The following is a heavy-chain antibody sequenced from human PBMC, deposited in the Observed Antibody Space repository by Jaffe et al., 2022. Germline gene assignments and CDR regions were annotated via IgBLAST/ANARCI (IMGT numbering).Heavy chain of an antibody. V-gene: IGHV3-53*02. CDR3: ARTIFGVVPSYFDY. CDR1: GFTVNSNY. J-gene: IGHJ4*02. Sequence: EVQLVETGGGLIQPGGSLRLSCAASGFTVNSNYMSWVRQPPGKGLEWVSVIYKDDRTYYADSVKGRFTISRDNSKNTLYLQMNTLRAEDTAVYYCARTIFGVVPSYFDYWGQGILVTVSS. D-gene: IGHD3-3*01. CDR2: IYKDDRT.